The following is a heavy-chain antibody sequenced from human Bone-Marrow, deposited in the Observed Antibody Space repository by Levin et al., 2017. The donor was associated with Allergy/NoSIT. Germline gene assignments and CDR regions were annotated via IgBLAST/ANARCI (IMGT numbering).Heavy chain of an antibody. CDR2: ISSDSSAI. J-gene: IGHJ4*02. V-gene: IGHV3-48*02. CDR3: ARHWFGEFY. D-gene: IGHD3-10*01. CDR1: GFTFSSYS. Sequence: PGGSLRLSCAASGFTFSSYSMNWVRQAPGKGLEWVSYISSDSSAIYYADSVKGRFTISRDNAKNSLYLQRNSLRDEDTAVYYCARHWFGEFYWGQGTLVTVSS.